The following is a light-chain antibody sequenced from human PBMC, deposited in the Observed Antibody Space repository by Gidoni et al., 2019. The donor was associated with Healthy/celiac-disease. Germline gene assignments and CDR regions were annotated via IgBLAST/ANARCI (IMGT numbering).Light chain of an antibody. CDR2: GAS. Sequence: EIVLTQSPGTLSLSPGERATLSCRDSQSVSSSYLAWYQQKPGQAPRLLIYGASSRATGIPDRFSGSGSGTDFTLTISRLEPEDFAVYYCQQYGSSPWTFGQGTKVEIK. V-gene: IGKV3-20*01. CDR3: QQYGSSPWT. CDR1: QSVSSSY. J-gene: IGKJ1*01.